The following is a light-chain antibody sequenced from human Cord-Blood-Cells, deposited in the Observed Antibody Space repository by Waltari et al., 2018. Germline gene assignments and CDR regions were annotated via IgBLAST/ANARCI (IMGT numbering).Light chain of an antibody. V-gene: IGLV3-19*01. Sequence: SSELTQDPAVSVALGQTVRITCQGDSLRSYYASWYQQKPGQAPVLVNYGKNNRPSGIPDRFSGSSSGNTASLTITGAQAEDEADYYRNSRDSSGNHVVFGGGTKLTVL. CDR2: GKN. CDR1: SLRSYY. J-gene: IGLJ2*01. CDR3: NSRDSSGNHVV.